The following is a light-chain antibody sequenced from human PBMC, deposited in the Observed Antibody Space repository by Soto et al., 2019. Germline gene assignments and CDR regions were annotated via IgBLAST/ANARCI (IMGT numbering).Light chain of an antibody. V-gene: IGKV1-27*01. CDR1: QGISNF. J-gene: IGKJ4*01. CDR3: QRYNSAPSLT. CDR2: AAS. Sequence: DLQMTQSPSSLSASVGDTVTITCRASQGISNFLAWYQQKPGKVPKLLIYAASTLQSGVPSRFSGSGSGTDFTLTISGLQPEDVATYYCQRYNSAPSLTFGGGTKVEI.